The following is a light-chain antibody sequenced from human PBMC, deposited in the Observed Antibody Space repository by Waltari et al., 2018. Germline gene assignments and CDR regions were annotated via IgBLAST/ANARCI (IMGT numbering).Light chain of an antibody. Sequence: QSALTQPASVSGSPGQSITISCTGTSSDVGGYNYVSWYQQPPGKAPKLMIYDVSKRPSGVSNRFSGSKAGNTASLTISGLQAEDEADYYCSSYTSSSVYVFGTGTKVTVL. CDR1: SSDVGGYNY. J-gene: IGLJ1*01. CDR3: SSYTSSSVYV. V-gene: IGLV2-14*01. CDR2: DVS.